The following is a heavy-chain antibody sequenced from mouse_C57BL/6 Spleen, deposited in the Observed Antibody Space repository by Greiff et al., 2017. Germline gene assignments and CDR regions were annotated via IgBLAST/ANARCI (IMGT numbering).Heavy chain of an antibody. V-gene: IGHV5-9*01. CDR2: ISGGGGNT. J-gene: IGHJ3*01. Sequence: EVMLVESGGGLVKPGGSLKLSCAASGFTFSSYTMSWVRQTPEKRLEWVATISGGGGNTYYPDSVKGRFTISRDNAKNTLYLQMSSLRSEDTALYYCARRYDYFSWFAYWGQGTLVTVSA. CDR1: GFTFSSYT. D-gene: IGHD2-4*01. CDR3: ARRYDYFSWFAY.